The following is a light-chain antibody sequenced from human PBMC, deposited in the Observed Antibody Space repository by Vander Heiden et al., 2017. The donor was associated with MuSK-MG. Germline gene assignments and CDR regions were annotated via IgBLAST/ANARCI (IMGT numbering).Light chain of an antibody. J-gene: IGKJ2*01. V-gene: IGKV1-39*01. Sequence: IQMTQFPSSLSASVGERLILTCRTSQSINNYLNWYQQKPGKAPKLLIYAASSLQSGVPSRFSGSGSGTDFTLTISSLQPEDFATYYCQQSYTTPYTFGQGTKLEIK. CDR1: QSINNY. CDR3: QQSYTTPYT. CDR2: AAS.